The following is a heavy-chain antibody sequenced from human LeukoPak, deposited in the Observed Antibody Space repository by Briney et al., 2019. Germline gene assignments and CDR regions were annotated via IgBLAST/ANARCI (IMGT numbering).Heavy chain of an antibody. CDR2: LSGSGSSA. CDR3: AKGSGYSSEMHTEN. D-gene: IGHD6-19*01. V-gene: IGHV3-23*01. Sequence: GGSLRLSCAASGFTFSTYAMSWVRQAPGKGLEWVSGLSGSGSSAYYADSVKGRFTISRDNSKNTLYLQMNSLRPEDTAVYYCAKGSGYSSEMHTENWGQGTLVTVSS. J-gene: IGHJ4*02. CDR1: GFTFSTYA.